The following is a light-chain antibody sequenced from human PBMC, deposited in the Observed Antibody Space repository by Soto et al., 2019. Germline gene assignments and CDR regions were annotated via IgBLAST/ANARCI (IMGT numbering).Light chain of an antibody. CDR1: QGISNY. CDR3: QQYGDSPPYT. CDR2: DAS. Sequence: TQSPSSLSASVGDRVTITCRASQGISNYLAWYQQKPGQAPRLLIYDASSRATGIPDRFSGSGSGTDFTLTISRLEPEDFAVYYCQQYGDSPPYTFGQGTKLQIK. J-gene: IGKJ2*01. V-gene: IGKV3-20*01.